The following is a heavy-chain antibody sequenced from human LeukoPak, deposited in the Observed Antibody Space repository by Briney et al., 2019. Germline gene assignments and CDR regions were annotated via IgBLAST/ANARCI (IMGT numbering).Heavy chain of an antibody. CDR2: ADYDGSDT. CDR3: ATLEAAGTNY. Sequence: GGSLRLSCAASGFTFSRYWMHWVRQAAGKGLVWVSRADYDGSDTSYADPVRGRFTISRDNAKNTLYLQMNSLSAEDTAVYYCATLEAAGTNYWGQGTLVTVSS. V-gene: IGHV3-74*01. D-gene: IGHD6-13*01. J-gene: IGHJ4*02. CDR1: GFTFSRYW.